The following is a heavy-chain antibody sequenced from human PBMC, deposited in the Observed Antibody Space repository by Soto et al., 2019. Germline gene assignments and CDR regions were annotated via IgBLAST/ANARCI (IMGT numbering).Heavy chain of an antibody. CDR2: IIPIFGTA. J-gene: IGHJ4*02. CDR1: GGTFSSYA. Sequence: AASVKVSCKASGGTFSSYAISWVRQAPGQGLEWMGGIIPIFGTANYAQKFQGRVTITADESTSTAYMELRSLRSDDTAVYYCAIVSRPTFLSGSYYDPSADYCGQGTLVTVSS. V-gene: IGHV1-69*13. CDR3: AIVSRPTFLSGSYYDPSADY. D-gene: IGHD1-26*01.